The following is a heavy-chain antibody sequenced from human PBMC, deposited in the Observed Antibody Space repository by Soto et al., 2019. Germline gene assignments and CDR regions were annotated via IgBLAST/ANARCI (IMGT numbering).Heavy chain of an antibody. J-gene: IGHJ4*02. CDR1: GGTFSSYA. V-gene: IGHV1-69*12. Sequence: QVQLVQSGAEVKKPGSSVKVSCKASGGTFSSYAISWVRQAPGQGLEWMGGIIPIFGTANYAQKFQGRVTXXAXEXMSTADMELSSLRSEDTAVYYCARDLKGAGATKEGYWGQGTLVTVSS. CDR3: ARDLKGAGATKEGY. D-gene: IGHD1-26*01. CDR2: IIPIFGTA.